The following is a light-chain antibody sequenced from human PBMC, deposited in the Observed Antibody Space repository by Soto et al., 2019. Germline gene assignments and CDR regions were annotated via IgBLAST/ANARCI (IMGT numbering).Light chain of an antibody. CDR1: SSDVGGYNS. V-gene: IGLV2-8*01. CDR3: SSFGGSDNVL. CDR2: DVI. Sequence: QSVLTQPPSASGSPGQSVTISCTGTSSDVGGYNSVSWFQQHPGKAPKLMIYDVIKRPSGVPGRFSGSKFGNTASLTVSGLQAEDEADYYCSSFGGSDNVLFGGGTKVTVL. J-gene: IGLJ2*01.